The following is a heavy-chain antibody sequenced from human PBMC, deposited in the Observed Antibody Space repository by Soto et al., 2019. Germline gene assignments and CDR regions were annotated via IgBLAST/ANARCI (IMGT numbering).Heavy chain of an antibody. CDR3: ARGYSGSMDV. V-gene: IGHV6-1*01. J-gene: IGHJ6*02. CDR2: TYYRSKWYN. CDR1: GDSVSSKSDS. D-gene: IGHD5-12*01. Sequence: SPTLSLPCAISGDSVSSKSDSWNWIRQSPSRGLEWLGRTYYRSKWYNDYAVSVKSRITINPDTSKNQFSLQLNSVTPEDTAVYYCARGYSGSMDVWGQGPTVTVSS.